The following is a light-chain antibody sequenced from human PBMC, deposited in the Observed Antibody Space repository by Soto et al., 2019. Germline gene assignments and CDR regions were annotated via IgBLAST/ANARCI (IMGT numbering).Light chain of an antibody. Sequence: EILMTQSPATLSVSPGERATLSCRASQSVGDKLAWYQQKPGQAPRLLMYDTSTRATGVPDRFTGSGSGTEFTLTISSLQSEDCAVYYCQHYNNWPPIYTFGQGTKLEIK. CDR3: QHYNNWPPIYT. CDR1: QSVGDK. J-gene: IGKJ2*01. CDR2: DTS. V-gene: IGKV3-15*01.